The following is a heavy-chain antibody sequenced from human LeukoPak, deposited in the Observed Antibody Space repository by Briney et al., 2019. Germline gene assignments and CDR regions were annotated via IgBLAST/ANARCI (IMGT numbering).Heavy chain of an antibody. CDR3: ARGELLWFGELFPPDY. CDR1: GYTFTSYG. Sequence: ASVKVSCKASGYTFTSYGISWVRQAPGQGLEWMGWISAYNGNTNYAQKLQGRVTMTTDTSTSTAYMELRILRSDDTAVYYCARGELLWFGELFPPDYWGQGTLVTVSS. J-gene: IGHJ4*02. D-gene: IGHD3-10*01. V-gene: IGHV1-18*01. CDR2: ISAYNGNT.